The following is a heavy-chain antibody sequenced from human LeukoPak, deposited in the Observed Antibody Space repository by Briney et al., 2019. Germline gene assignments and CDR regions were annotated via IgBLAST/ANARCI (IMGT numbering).Heavy chain of an antibody. D-gene: IGHD6-19*01. CDR1: GFAFSNYG. Sequence: GGSLRLSCAASGFAFSNYGIHWARQAPGKGLEWVAFIRFDGINKYYADSVKGRFTISRDNSKNTVYLQMNSLRTEDTAVYYCAKERTRVAGGWTWGQGTLVTVSS. J-gene: IGHJ5*02. V-gene: IGHV3-30*02. CDR3: AKERTRVAGGWT. CDR2: IRFDGINK.